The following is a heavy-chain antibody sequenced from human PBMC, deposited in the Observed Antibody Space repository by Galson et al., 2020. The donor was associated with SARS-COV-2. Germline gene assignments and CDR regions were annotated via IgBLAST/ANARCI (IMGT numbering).Heavy chain of an antibody. Sequence: GESLKISCAASGFTISSYWMSWVRQAPGKGLEWVANIKQDGSEKYYVDSVKGRFTISRDNAKNSLYLPMNSLRAEDTAVYYCAREGDYYDSSGYYDYYYGMDVWGQGTTVTVSS. J-gene: IGHJ6*02. D-gene: IGHD3-22*01. V-gene: IGHV3-7*01. CDR2: IKQDGSEK. CDR1: GFTISSYW. CDR3: AREGDYYDSSGYYDYYYGMDV.